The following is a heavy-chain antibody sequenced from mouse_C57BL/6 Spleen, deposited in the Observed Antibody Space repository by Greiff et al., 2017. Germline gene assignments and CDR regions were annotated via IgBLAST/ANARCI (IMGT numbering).Heavy chain of an antibody. CDR3: ARQITTVVARYFDG. CDR2: IHPNSGST. J-gene: IGHJ1*03. V-gene: IGHV1-64*01. D-gene: IGHD1-1*01. CDR1: GYTFTSYW. Sequence: QVQLQQPGAELVQPGASVKLSCKASGYTFTSYWMHWVKQRPGTGLEWIGTIHPNSGSTNYTEKVKSKATLTVDKSSSTAYMQLSSLTSEDSAVDYCARQITTVVARYFDGWGTGTTVTVSS.